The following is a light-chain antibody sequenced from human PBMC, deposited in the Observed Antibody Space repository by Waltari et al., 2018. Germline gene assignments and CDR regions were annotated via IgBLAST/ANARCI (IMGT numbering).Light chain of an antibody. Sequence: QSALTQPASVSGSPGQSIPIPCPGTDSDVGPYDFVSSYQQHPGKAPHLIIYEVSNRPSGISNRFSASKSGNTASLTISGLQAEDEADYYCSSYTTSSAPGVFGTGTRVTVL. CDR1: DSDVGPYDF. CDR2: EVS. J-gene: IGLJ1*01. V-gene: IGLV2-14*01. CDR3: SSYTTSSAPGV.